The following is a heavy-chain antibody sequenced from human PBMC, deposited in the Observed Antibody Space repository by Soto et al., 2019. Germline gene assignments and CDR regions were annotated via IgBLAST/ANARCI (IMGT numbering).Heavy chain of an antibody. V-gene: IGHV5-10-1*03. Sequence: EVQLVQSGAEVKKPGESLRISCKGSGYSFTRYWISWVRQMPGKGLEWMGRSYPSDSYTNYSPSFQGHVTISADKSISTAYLQWSILKASETAMYYCARRKGGYCSGGSCYWRFIRFAPWGQGTLVTVSS. CDR1: GYSFTRYW. CDR3: ARRKGGYCSGGSCYWRFIRFAP. J-gene: IGHJ5*02. CDR2: SYPSDSYT. D-gene: IGHD2-15*01.